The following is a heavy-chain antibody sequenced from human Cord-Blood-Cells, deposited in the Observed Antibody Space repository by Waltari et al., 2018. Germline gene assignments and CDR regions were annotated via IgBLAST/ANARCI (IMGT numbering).Heavy chain of an antibody. Sequence: QVQLVQSGAEVKKPGASVKVSCKASGYTFTGYYMHWVRQAPGQGLEWMGGINPNSGSTNYAQKFQGWVTMTRDTSISTAYMELSRLRSDDTAVYYCVRDGRELLQGLDAFDIWGQGTMVTVSS. D-gene: IGHD1-26*01. CDR2: INPNSGST. CDR3: VRDGRELLQGLDAFDI. V-gene: IGHV1-2*04. CDR1: GYTFTGYY. J-gene: IGHJ3*02.